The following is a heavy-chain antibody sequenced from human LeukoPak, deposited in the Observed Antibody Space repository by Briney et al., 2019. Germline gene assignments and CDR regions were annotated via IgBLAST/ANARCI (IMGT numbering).Heavy chain of an antibody. CDR2: IYYSGST. J-gene: IGHJ6*03. Sequence: ASETLSLTCTVSSGSISSSGYYRGWIRQPPGKGLEWIGSIYYSGSTYYNPSLKSRVTISVDTSKNQFSLKLTSVTAADTAMYYCARSYEIVGDSAYYIYYYYMDVWAKGTMVTISS. V-gene: IGHV4-39*07. CDR1: SGSISSSGYY. CDR3: ARSYEIVGDSAYYIYYYYMDV. D-gene: IGHD1-26*01.